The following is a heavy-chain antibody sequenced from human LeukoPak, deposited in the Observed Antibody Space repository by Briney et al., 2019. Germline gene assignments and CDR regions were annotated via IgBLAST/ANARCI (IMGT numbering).Heavy chain of an antibody. J-gene: IGHJ4*02. V-gene: IGHV3-15*01. CDR3: TTDEGVTMVRGEVYFDY. Sequence: GGSLRLSCTASGFTFGDYAMSWVRQAPGKGLEWVGRIKSKTDGGTTDYAAPVKGRFTISRDDSKNTLYLQMNSLKTEDTAVYYCTTDEGVTMVRGEVYFDYWGQGTLVTVSS. CDR1: GFTFGDYA. D-gene: IGHD3-10*01. CDR2: IKSKTDGGTT.